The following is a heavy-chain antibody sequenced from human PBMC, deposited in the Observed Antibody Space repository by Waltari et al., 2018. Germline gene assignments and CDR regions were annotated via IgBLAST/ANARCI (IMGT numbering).Heavy chain of an antibody. Sequence: QVQLQESGPGLVKPSETLSLTCAVSGYSISSGYYWGWIRQPPGKGLEWIGSIYHSGSTDSNPSLKSRVTISVDTSKNQFSRKLSSVTAADTAVYYCARRAAIAATGPTYYMDVWGKGTTVTVSS. CDR1: GYSISSGYY. CDR3: ARRAAIAATGPTYYMDV. D-gene: IGHD6-13*01. J-gene: IGHJ6*03. V-gene: IGHV4-38-2*01. CDR2: IYHSGST.